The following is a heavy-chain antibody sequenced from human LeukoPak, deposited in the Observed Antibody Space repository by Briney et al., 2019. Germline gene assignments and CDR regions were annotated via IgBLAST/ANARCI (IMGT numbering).Heavy chain of an antibody. J-gene: IGHJ4*02. V-gene: IGHV3-7*01. CDR3: ARPSGSYQAQFDY. CDR2: INQDGSEK. Sequence: RTGGSLRLSCAASGFTFSSYSMNWVRQAPGKGLEWVANINQDGSEKYYVDSVKGRFTISRDNAKNSLYLQMNSLRAEDTAVYYCARPSGSYQAQFDYWGQGTLVTVSS. D-gene: IGHD1-26*01. CDR1: GFTFSSYS.